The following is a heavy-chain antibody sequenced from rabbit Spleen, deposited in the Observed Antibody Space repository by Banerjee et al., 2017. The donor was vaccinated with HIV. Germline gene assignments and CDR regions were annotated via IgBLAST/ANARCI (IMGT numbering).Heavy chain of an antibody. V-gene: IGHV1S45*01. J-gene: IGHJ6*01. CDR2: VDSGDGDT. CDR1: GFSFSNIYW. CDR3: ARDLVAVIGWNFSL. Sequence: QQQLEESGGGLVKPGGTLTLTCTASGFSFSNIYWICWVRQAPGKGLEWIACVDSGDGDTYYANWAKGRFVMSRTSSTTVTLRMTSLTAADTATYFCARDLVAVIGWNFSLWGQGTLVTVS. D-gene: IGHD1-1*01.